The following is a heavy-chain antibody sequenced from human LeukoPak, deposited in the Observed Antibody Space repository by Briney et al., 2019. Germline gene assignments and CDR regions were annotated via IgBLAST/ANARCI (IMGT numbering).Heavy chain of an antibody. Sequence: ASVKVSCKVVAYDFTGYYIHWVRRAPGQGPEWMGRLNPNTGHAVYAFKFQGRVTITRDTSSNTACMEVTRLTSDDTALYYCAKDRDGADRIVLWGQGTLVTVSS. D-gene: IGHD5-24*01. J-gene: IGHJ4*02. V-gene: IGHV1-2*06. CDR3: AKDRDGADRIVL. CDR1: AYDFTGYY. CDR2: LNPNTGHA.